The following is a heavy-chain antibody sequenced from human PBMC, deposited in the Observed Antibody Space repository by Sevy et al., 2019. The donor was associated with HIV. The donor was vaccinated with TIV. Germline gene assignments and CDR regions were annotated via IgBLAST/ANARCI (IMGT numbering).Heavy chain of an antibody. D-gene: IGHD6-13*01. CDR1: GFTFSSYE. J-gene: IGHJ1*01. CDR2: ISNSGSII. V-gene: IGHV3-48*03. CDR3: AREDGSRQYFQY. Sequence: GGSLRLSCVASGFTFSSYEMNWVSQAPGKGLEWVSYISNSGSIIYYEDSVKGRFTISRDNAKNSLYLQMNSLRAEDTAVYYCAREDGSRQYFQYWGQGTLVTVSS.